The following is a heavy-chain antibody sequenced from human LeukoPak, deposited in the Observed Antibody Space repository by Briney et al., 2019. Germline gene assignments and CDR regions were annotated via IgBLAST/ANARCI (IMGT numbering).Heavy chain of an antibody. Sequence: GGSLRLSCAASGFTFSSYAMSWVRQAPGKGLEWVSAISGSGDSTYYADSVKGRFTISRDNSKNTLYLQMNSLRAEDTAVYYCAKDLSIASRPVLSHWGQGTTVTVSS. CDR2: ISGSGDST. CDR1: GFTFSSYA. J-gene: IGHJ6*02. CDR3: AKDLSIASRPVLSH. D-gene: IGHD6-6*01. V-gene: IGHV3-23*01.